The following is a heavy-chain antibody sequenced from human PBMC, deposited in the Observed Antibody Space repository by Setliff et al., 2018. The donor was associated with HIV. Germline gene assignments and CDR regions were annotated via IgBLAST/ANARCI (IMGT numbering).Heavy chain of an antibody. V-gene: IGHV1-69*10. CDR3: ATARRDYYDRGRRSHYYIDV. D-gene: IGHD3-22*01. CDR1: GGTFSSYA. Sequence: VASVKVSCKASGGTFSSYAISWVRQAPGQGLEWMGGIIPILGIANYAQKFQGRVTITADKSTSTAYMELSSLRSEDTAVYYCATARRDYYDRGRRSHYYIDVWGKGTTVTVSS. CDR2: IIPILGIA. J-gene: IGHJ6*03.